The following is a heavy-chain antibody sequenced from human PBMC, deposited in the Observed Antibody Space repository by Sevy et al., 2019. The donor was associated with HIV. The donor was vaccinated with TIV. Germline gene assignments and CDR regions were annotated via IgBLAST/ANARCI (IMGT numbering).Heavy chain of an antibody. CDR3: ARVAGFCSSDSCSGRFDP. Sequence: SETLSLTCAVSGGSISSSNSWSWVHQPPGRGLEWIGEIYNSGGTIYNPSLKSRVTMSVDKSRNQFSLKLTSVTDADTAVYYCARVAGFCSSDSCSGRFDPWGQGTLVTVSS. V-gene: IGHV4-4*02. CDR1: GGSISSSNS. CDR2: IYNSGGT. D-gene: IGHD2-15*01. J-gene: IGHJ5*02.